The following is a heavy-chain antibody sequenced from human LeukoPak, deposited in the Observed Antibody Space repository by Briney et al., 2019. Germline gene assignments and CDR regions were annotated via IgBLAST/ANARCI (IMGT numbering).Heavy chain of an antibody. CDR3: ARGRGDIVVVPAAVLIDY. D-gene: IGHD2-2*01. J-gene: IGHJ4*02. CDR1: GYTFTGYY. Sequence: ASVKVSCKASGYTFTGYYMHWVRQAPGQGFEWMGRINPNSGGTNYAQKFQGRVTMTRDTSISTAYMELSRLRSDDTAVYYCARGRGDIVVVPAAVLIDYWGQGTLVTVSS. CDR2: INPNSGGT. V-gene: IGHV1-2*06.